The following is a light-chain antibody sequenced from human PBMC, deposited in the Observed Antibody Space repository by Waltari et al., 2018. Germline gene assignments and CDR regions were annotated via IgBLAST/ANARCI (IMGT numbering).Light chain of an antibody. CDR3: SSYTNSGNVV. CDR2: EFS. Sequence: QSALTQPASVSGSPGQAITISCTGTSSDIGRYNYVSWYQQHPGKAPKLVISEFSNRPSGVSNRFSGSKSGNTASLTISGLQAEDGAHYYCSSYTNSGNVVFGGGTKLTVL. J-gene: IGLJ2*01. V-gene: IGLV2-14*01. CDR1: SSDIGRYNY.